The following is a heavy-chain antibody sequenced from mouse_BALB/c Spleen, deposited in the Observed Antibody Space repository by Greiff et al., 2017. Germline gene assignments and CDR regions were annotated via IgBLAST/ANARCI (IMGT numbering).Heavy chain of an antibody. CDR2: ISDGGSYT. CDR3: ARGEDYFDY. V-gene: IGHV5-4*02. J-gene: IGHJ2*01. Sequence: DVKLVESGGGLVKPGGSLKLSCAASGFTFSDYYMYWVRQTPEKRLEWVATISDGGSYTYYPDSVKGRFTISRDNAKNNLYLQMSSLKSEDTAMYYCARGEDYFDYWGQGTTLTVSS. CDR1: GFTFSDYY.